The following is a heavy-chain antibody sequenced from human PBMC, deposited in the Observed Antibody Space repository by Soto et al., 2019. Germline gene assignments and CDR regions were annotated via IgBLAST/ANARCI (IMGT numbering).Heavy chain of an antibody. CDR1: GYSFTISW. CDR2: IYPGDSDT. D-gene: IGHD6-13*01. J-gene: IGHJ4*02. CDR3: ARGDQLAAISGFDY. V-gene: IGHV5-51*01. Sequence: GESLKISSRGSGYSFTISWIGWVRQMPGKGLEWMGIIYPGDSDTRYSPSFQGQVTISADKSINTAYLQWISLKASDTAMYYCARGDQLAAISGFDYWGQGTLVTVSS.